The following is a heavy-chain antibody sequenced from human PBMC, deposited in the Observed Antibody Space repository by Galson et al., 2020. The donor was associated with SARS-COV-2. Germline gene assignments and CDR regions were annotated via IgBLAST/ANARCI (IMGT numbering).Heavy chain of an antibody. V-gene: IGHV3-23*01. CDR2: ISGSGGST. Sequence: GGSLRLSCAASGFTFSSYAMSWVRQAPGKGLEWVSAISGSGGSTYYADSVKGRFTISRDNSKNTLYLQMNSLRAEDTAVYYCAKDQDRWYQGPRYYYYGMDVWGQGTTVTVSS. CDR3: AKDQDRWYQGPRYYYYGMDV. J-gene: IGHJ6*02. CDR1: GFTFSSYA. D-gene: IGHD6-13*01.